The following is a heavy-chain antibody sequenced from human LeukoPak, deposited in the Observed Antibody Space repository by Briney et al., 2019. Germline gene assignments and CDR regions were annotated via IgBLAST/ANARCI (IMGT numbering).Heavy chain of an antibody. V-gene: IGHV3-48*03. Sequence: GSLRLSCAASGFTFSSYEMNWVRQAPGKGLEWVSYISSSGSTIYYADSVKGRFTISRDNAKNSLYLQMNSLRAEDTAVYYCARGLVYYDSSGYFPFDYWGQGALVTVSS. CDR2: ISSSGSTI. CDR1: GFTFSSYE. D-gene: IGHD3-22*01. J-gene: IGHJ4*02. CDR3: ARGLVYYDSSGYFPFDY.